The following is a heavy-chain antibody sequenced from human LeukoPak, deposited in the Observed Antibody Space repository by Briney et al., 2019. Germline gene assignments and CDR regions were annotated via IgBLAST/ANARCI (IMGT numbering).Heavy chain of an antibody. Sequence: GRSLRLSCAASGFIFSSYGMHWVRQAPGKGLEWVAVIWYDGSNKYYADSVKGRFTISRDNSKNTLYLQMNSLRAEDTAVYYCARDMQQHGVFDYWGQGTLVTVSS. CDR1: GFIFSSYG. V-gene: IGHV3-33*01. J-gene: IGHJ4*02. D-gene: IGHD6-13*01. CDR3: ARDMQQHGVFDY. CDR2: IWYDGSNK.